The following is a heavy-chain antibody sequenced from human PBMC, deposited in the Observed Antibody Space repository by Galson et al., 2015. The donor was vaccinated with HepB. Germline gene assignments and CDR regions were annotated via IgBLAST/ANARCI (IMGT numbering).Heavy chain of an antibody. CDR2: TYYRSNWYN. D-gene: IGHD6-19*01. CDR3: ARGGGSGWYPKPYDY. Sequence: CAISGDSVSSNSATWDWIRQSPSGGLEWLGRTYYRSNWYNDYAASVKSRLTINADTSKNHFSQQINSATPEDTAIYYCARGGGSGWYPKPYDYWGQGTLVTVSS. CDR1: GDSVSSNSAT. V-gene: IGHV6-1*01. J-gene: IGHJ4*02.